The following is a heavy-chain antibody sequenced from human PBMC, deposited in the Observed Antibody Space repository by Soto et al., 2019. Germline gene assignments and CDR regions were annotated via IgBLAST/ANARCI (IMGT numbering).Heavy chain of an antibody. Sequence: PSETLSLTCAVYGGSFSGYYWSWIRQPPGKGLEWIGEINHSGSTNYNPSLKSRVTVSVDTSKNQFSLKLSSVTAADTAVYYCARGRYAFEIWGKGTMVTV. CDR3: ARGRYAFEI. CDR1: GGSFSGYY. CDR2: INHSGST. J-gene: IGHJ3*02. V-gene: IGHV4-34*01.